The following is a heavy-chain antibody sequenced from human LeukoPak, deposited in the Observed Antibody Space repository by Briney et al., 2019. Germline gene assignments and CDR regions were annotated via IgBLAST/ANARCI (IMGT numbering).Heavy chain of an antibody. CDR1: GFTFSDYY. V-gene: IGHV3-11*05. CDR3: ARDRSWGSGYNYGMDV. D-gene: IGHD2-15*01. Sequence: GGSLRLSCAASGFTFSDYYMSWIRQAPGKGLEWVSYISGSTSYTNYADSVKGRSTISRDNAKNSLYLQMNSLRAEDTAVYYCARDRSWGSGYNYGMDVWGQGTTVTVSS. CDR2: ISGSTSYT. J-gene: IGHJ6*02.